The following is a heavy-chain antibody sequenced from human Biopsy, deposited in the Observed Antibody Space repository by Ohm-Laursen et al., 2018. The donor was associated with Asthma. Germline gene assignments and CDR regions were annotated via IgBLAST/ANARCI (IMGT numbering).Heavy chain of an antibody. Sequence: ATVKLSCKASGYTFINYAIHWVRQAPGQRLEWMGWINAGNGNTKYSQKFQGRVAISRDTSASTAYMELSSLRSEDTAVYYCARTYYDFLTGQVNDAFAMWGQGTMVTVSS. CDR1: GYTFINYA. V-gene: IGHV1-3*01. J-gene: IGHJ3*02. CDR3: ARTYYDFLTGQVNDAFAM. D-gene: IGHD3-9*01. CDR2: INAGNGNT.